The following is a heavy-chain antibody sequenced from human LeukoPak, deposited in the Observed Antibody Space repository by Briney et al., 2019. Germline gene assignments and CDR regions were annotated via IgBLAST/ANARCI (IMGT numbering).Heavy chain of an antibody. J-gene: IGHJ1*01. CDR1: GGSISSYY. D-gene: IGHD6-13*01. CDR3: ARAGIAAAGTIRGVKYFQH. Sequence: PSETLSLTCTVSGGSISSYYWSWIRQPAGKGLEWIGRIYTSGSTNYNPSLKSRVTMSVDTSKNQFSLKLSSVTAADTAVYYCARAGIAAAGTIRGVKYFQHWGQGTLVTVSS. V-gene: IGHV4-4*07. CDR2: IYTSGST.